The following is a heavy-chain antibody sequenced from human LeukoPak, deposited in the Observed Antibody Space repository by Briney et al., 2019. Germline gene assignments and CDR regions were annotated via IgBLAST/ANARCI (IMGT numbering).Heavy chain of an antibody. D-gene: IGHD5-12*01. CDR3: ARDFRYDFDY. J-gene: IGHJ4*02. CDR1: GFTFSSYS. CDR2: ISSSSSNI. Sequence: GGSLRLSCAASGFTFSSYSMNWVRQAPGKGLEWVSYISSSSSNIYYADSVKGRFTIPRDNAKNSLHLQMNSLRDEDTAVYYCARDFRYDFDYWGQGTLVTVSP. V-gene: IGHV3-48*02.